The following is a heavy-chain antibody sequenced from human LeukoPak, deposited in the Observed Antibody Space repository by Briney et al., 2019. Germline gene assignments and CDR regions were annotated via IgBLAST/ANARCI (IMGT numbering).Heavy chain of an antibody. V-gene: IGHV4-34*01. Sequence: SETLSLTCTVSGGSISSYYWSWIRQPPGKGLEWIGEINHSGSTNYNPSLKSRVTISVDTSKNQFSLKLSSVTAADTAVYYCARGLLYGDDDYWGQGTLVTVSS. CDR1: GGSISSYY. J-gene: IGHJ4*02. CDR2: INHSGST. D-gene: IGHD4-17*01. CDR3: ARGLLYGDDDY.